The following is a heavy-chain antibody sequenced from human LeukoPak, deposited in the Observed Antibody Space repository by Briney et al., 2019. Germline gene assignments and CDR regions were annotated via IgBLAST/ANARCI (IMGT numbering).Heavy chain of an antibody. J-gene: IGHJ6*02. D-gene: IGHD6-13*01. CDR2: ISYDGSNK. CDR1: GFTFSSYG. Sequence: GGSLRLSCAASGFTFSSYGMHWVRQASGKGLEWVAVISYDGSNKYYADSVKGRFTISRDNSKNTLYLQMNSLRAEDTAVYYCAKNLYSSSWYDYYGMDVWGQGTTVTVSS. V-gene: IGHV3-30*18. CDR3: AKNLYSSSWYDYYGMDV.